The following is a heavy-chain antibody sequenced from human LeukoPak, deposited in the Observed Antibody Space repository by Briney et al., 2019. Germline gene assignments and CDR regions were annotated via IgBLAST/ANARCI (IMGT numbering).Heavy chain of an antibody. Sequence: GGSLRLSCAASGFTFRSYAIYWVRQAPGKGLEWVAAISFDGSNKYYADSVKGRFTISRDNSKNTLYLQMNSLRAEGTAVYYCARVIPVVVVANLWGWFDPWGQGTLVTVSS. CDR2: ISFDGSNK. CDR1: GFTFRSYA. CDR3: ARVIPVVVVANLWGWFDP. D-gene: IGHD2-15*01. V-gene: IGHV3-30*04. J-gene: IGHJ5*02.